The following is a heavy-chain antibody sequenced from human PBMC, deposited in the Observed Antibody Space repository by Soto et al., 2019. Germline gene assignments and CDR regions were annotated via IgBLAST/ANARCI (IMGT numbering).Heavy chain of an antibody. Sequence: QVQLVESGGGVVQPGRSLRLSCAASGFTFSSYAMHWVRQAPGKGLEWVAVISYDGSNKYYADSVKGRFTISRDNSKKTLYLQMNSRRAEDTAVYYCARCSYTVWDYYYYGMDVWGQGTTVTVSS. V-gene: IGHV3-30-3*01. CDR2: ISYDGSNK. CDR1: GFTFSSYA. J-gene: IGHJ6*02. CDR3: ARCSYTVWDYYYYGMDV. D-gene: IGHD3-16*01.